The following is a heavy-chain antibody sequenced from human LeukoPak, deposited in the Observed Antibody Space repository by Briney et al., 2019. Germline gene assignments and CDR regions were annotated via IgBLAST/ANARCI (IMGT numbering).Heavy chain of an antibody. CDR1: GITVSSNY. CDR2: IYSGGST. CDR3: AKDLRSTTVTSFDY. J-gene: IGHJ4*02. V-gene: IGHV3-53*01. Sequence: GGSLRLSCAASGITVSSNYMSWVRQAPGKGLEWVSVIYSGGSTYYADSVKGRFTISRDSSKNTLYLQMNSLRAEDTAVYYCAKDLRSTTVTSFDYWGQGTLVTVSS. D-gene: IGHD4-17*01.